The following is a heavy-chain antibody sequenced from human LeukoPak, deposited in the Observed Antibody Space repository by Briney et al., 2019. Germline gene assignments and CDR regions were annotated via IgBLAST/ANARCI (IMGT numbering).Heavy chain of an antibody. CDR1: GFTFSNAW. Sequence: GGSLRLSCAASGFTFSNAWMSWVRQAPGKGLEWVGRIKSKTDGGTTDYAAPVKGRFTISRDDSKNTLYLQMNSLKTEDTAVYYCTTDQPRNWYYYMDVWGKGTTVTVS. V-gene: IGHV3-15*01. D-gene: IGHD1-20*01. CDR2: IKSKTDGGTT. J-gene: IGHJ6*03. CDR3: TTDQPRNWYYYMDV.